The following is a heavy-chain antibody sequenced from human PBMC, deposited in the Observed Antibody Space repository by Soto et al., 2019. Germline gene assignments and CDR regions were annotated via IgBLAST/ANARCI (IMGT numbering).Heavy chain of an antibody. D-gene: IGHD3-22*01. CDR2: IVVGSGNT. Sequence: ASVKVACTGSWFSLTRAAGQWVRQARGQRLELIGWIVVGSGNTNYAQKFQERVTITRDMSTSTAYMELSSLRSEDTAVYYCAADGGLTMTVRHRETLAFDIWGQGTMVTVSS. J-gene: IGHJ3*02. V-gene: IGHV1-58*01. CDR1: WFSLTRAA. CDR3: AADGGLTMTVRHRETLAFDI.